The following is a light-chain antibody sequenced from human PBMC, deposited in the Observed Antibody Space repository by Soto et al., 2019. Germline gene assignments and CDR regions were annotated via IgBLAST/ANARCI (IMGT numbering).Light chain of an antibody. J-gene: IGKJ4*01. CDR3: QHYDFSPT. Sequence: EVVLTQSPGTLSLSPGERATLSCRASQSVRTNSLAWYQQKPGQAARLLIYGASSRATGIPDRFSGSGSGTDFTLTINKLEPEDFALYYCQHYDFSPTFGGGTKVEI. V-gene: IGKV3-20*01. CDR1: QSVRTNS. CDR2: GAS.